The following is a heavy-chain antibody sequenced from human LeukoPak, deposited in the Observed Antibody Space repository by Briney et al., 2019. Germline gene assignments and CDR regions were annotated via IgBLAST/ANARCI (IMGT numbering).Heavy chain of an antibody. J-gene: IGHJ6*02. Sequence: SETLSLTCTVSGGSISSGDYYWSWIRQPPGKGLEWIGYIYYSGSTYYNPSLKSRVTISVDTSKNQFSLKLSSVTAADTAVYYCARDRGCCSGGSCHPYSYYYGMDVWGQGTTVTVSS. D-gene: IGHD2-15*01. CDR1: GGSISSGDYY. CDR2: IYYSGST. V-gene: IGHV4-30-4*01. CDR3: ARDRGCCSGGSCHPYSYYYGMDV.